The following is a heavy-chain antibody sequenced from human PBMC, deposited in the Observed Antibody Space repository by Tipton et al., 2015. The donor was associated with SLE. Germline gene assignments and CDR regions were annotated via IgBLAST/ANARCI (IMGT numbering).Heavy chain of an antibody. D-gene: IGHD2-15*01. CDR2: IYYSGST. CDR1: GGSISSSSYY. Sequence: TLSLTCTVSGGSISSSSYYWGWIRQPPGKGLEWIGSIYYSGSTYYNPSLKSRVTISVDTSKNQFSLKLSSVTAADTAVYYRARRDIVVVVAATTRAVDYFDYWGQGTLVTVSS. J-gene: IGHJ4*02. CDR3: ARRDIVVVVAATTRAVDYFDY. V-gene: IGHV4-39*07.